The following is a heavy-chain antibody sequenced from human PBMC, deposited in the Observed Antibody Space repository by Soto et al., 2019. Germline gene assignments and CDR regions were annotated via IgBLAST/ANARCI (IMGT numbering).Heavy chain of an antibody. V-gene: IGHV3-13*01. Sequence: VVSLRLSYAVSGFNFINYDMHCVRQATGKGLEWVSAIGTAGDTYYPGSVKGRFTISRENAKNSLYLQMNSLRAGDTAVYYCARGSEKVGIVFYYYGMDVWGQGTTVTVSS. CDR1: GFNFINYD. CDR2: IGTAGDT. CDR3: ARGSEKVGIVFYYYGMDV. J-gene: IGHJ6*02. D-gene: IGHD2-15*01.